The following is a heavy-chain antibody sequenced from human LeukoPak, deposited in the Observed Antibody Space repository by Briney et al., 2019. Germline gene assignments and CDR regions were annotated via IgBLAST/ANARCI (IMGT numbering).Heavy chain of an antibody. CDR3: ARDSTVAGTRYNFDY. V-gene: IGHV3-48*01. Sequence: GGSLRLSCAASGFTFSSYSMNWVRQALGKGLEWGSYISSSSSTIYYADSVKGRFTISRDNAKNSLYLQMNSLRAEDTAVYYCARDSTVAGTRYNFDYWGQGTLVTVSS. J-gene: IGHJ4*02. D-gene: IGHD6-19*01. CDR1: GFTFSSYS. CDR2: ISSSSSTI.